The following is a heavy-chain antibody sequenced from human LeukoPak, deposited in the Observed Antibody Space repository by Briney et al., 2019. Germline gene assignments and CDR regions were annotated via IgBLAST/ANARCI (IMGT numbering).Heavy chain of an antibody. CDR2: IVPIFGTA. D-gene: IGHD4-17*01. J-gene: IGHJ4*02. CDR3: AAGGAYGDYDPPFDY. Sequence: WASVNVSCTASGCTFTSYDINWVRQATGQGLEWMGGIVPIFGTANYAQKFQGRVTITADESTSTAYMELSSLRSEDTAVYYCAAGGAYGDYDPPFDYWGQGTLVTVSS. CDR1: GCTFTSYD. V-gene: IGHV1-69*13.